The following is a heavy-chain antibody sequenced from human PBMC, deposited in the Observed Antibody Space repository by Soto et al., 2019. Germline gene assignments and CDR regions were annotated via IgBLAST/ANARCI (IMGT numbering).Heavy chain of an antibody. J-gene: IGHJ4*02. CDR2: IYYSGST. D-gene: IGHD3-22*01. CDR1: GGSVSSGSYY. CDR3: ARADYYDSSYLDY. V-gene: IGHV4-61*01. Sequence: SETLSLTCTVSGGSVSSGSYYWSWIRQPPGKGLEWIGYIYYSGSTNYNPSLKSRVTISVDTSKNQFSLKLSSVSAADTAVYYCARADYYDSSYLDYWGQGTLVTVSS.